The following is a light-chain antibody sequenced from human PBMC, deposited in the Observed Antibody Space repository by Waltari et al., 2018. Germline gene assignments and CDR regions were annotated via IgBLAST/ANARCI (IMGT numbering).Light chain of an antibody. CDR3: CSYAGSSTSYV. CDR1: SSDVGGYNY. J-gene: IGLJ1*01. V-gene: IGLV2-23*02. Sequence: QSALTQPASVSGSPGQSITISCTGTSSDVGGYNYVSWYQQHPGKAPKLMIYDVSKRPSGVSNRCSGSKSGNTSSLTIAGLQAEDEADYYCCSYAGSSTSYVFGTGTKVTVL. CDR2: DVS.